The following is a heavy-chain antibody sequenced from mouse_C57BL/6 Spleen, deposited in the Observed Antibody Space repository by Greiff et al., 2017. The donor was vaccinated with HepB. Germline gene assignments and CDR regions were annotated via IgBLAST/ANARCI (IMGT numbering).Heavy chain of an antibody. V-gene: IGHV5-6*01. CDR3: ARQGSAQAPFAY. CDR2: IRSGGSYT. D-gene: IGHD3-2*02. Sequence: EVQLVESGGDLVKPGGSLKLSCAASGFTLSSYGMSWVRQTPDKRLEWVATIRSGGSYTYYPDSVKGRFTISRDNAKHTVYMQMSSLKSEATAMYYCARQGSAQAPFAYWGQWTLVTVSA. J-gene: IGHJ3*01. CDR1: GFTLSSYG.